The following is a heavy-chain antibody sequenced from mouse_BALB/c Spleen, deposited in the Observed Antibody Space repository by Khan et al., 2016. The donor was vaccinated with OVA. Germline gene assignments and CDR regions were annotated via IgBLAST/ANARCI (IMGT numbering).Heavy chain of an antibody. CDR1: GFSLTGFG. V-gene: IGHV2-6-7*01. CDR3: DRELHIGGFAY. D-gene: IGHD1-1*01. CDR2: IWGDGST. Sequence: QVQLQQSGPGLVAPSQSLSITCTVSGFSLTGFGINWVRQPPGKGLEWLGMIWGDGSTDYNSALKSRLSISKDNSKSQVFLKMNSLQTDDTARYYCDRELHIGGFAYWGQGTLVTVSA. J-gene: IGHJ3*01.